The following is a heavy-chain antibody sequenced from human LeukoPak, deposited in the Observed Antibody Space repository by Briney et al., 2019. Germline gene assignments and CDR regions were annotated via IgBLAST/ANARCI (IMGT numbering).Heavy chain of an antibody. CDR1: GGTFSSYA. CDR3: AREKGLYYYGSGSSSFDP. Sequence: GASVKVSCKASGGTFSSYAISWVRQAPGQGLEWMGGIIPIFGTANYAQKFQGRVTITTDESTSTAYMELSSLRSEDTAVYYCAREKGLYYYGSGSSSFDPWGQGTLVTVSS. J-gene: IGHJ5*02. D-gene: IGHD3-10*01. CDR2: IIPIFGTA. V-gene: IGHV1-69*05.